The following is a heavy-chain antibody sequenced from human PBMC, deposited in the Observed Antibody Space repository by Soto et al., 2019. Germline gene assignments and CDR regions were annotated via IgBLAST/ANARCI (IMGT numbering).Heavy chain of an antibody. CDR2: IYPADSDT. CDR3: ARQRASCSGGSCFSAENGMDV. V-gene: IGHV5-51*01. J-gene: IGHJ6*02. CDR1: GYSFTSYW. Sequence: PGESLKISCKGSGYSFTSYWIGWVRQMPGKGLEWMGIIYPADSDTRYSPSFQGQVTISADKSISTAYLQWSSLKASDTAMYYCARQRASCSGGSCFSAENGMDVWGQGTTVTVSS. D-gene: IGHD2-15*01.